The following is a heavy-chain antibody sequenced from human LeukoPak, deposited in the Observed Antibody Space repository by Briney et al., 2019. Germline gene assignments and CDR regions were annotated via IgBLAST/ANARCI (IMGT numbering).Heavy chain of an antibody. Sequence: SCKASGGTFSSYAMHWVRQAPGKGLEWVAVISYDGSNKYYADSVKGRFTISRDNSKNTLYLQMNSLRAEDTALYYCAREESSGWAFDYWGQGTLVTVSS. CDR2: ISYDGSNK. J-gene: IGHJ4*02. V-gene: IGHV3-30-3*01. CDR1: GGTFSSYA. D-gene: IGHD6-19*01. CDR3: AREESSGWAFDY.